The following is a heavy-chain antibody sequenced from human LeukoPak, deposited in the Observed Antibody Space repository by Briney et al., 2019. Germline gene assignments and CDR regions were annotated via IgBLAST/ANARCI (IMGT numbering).Heavy chain of an antibody. CDR3: ARGGYSYASGYYYYGMDV. CDR1: GCPFSSYD. J-gene: IGHJ6*02. D-gene: IGHD5-18*01. CDR2: IGTAGDT. Sequence: HLGGSLRLSCAASGCPFSSYDMHWGPQATGKGPGGVSAIGTAGDTYYPGAVKGRFTISRENAKNSLYLQMNSLRAGDTAVYYCARGGYSYASGYYYYGMDVWGQGPTVTVSS. V-gene: IGHV3-13*01.